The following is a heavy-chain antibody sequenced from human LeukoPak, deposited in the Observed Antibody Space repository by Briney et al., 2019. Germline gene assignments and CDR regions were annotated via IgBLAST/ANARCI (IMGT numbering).Heavy chain of an antibody. CDR1: GGSISSSCYY. D-gene: IGHD2-15*01. CDR2: IYYSGST. J-gene: IGHJ3*01. Sequence: SETLSLTCTVSGGSISSSCYYWGWLRQPPGKGLGWIGYIYYSGSTYYNPSPKSRVTISVDTTKNQFSLKLSSVTAAETAVYYCARHVVVVAATLVSAFDVWGQGTMVTVSS. CDR3: ARHVVVVAATLVSAFDV. V-gene: IGHV4-30-4*08.